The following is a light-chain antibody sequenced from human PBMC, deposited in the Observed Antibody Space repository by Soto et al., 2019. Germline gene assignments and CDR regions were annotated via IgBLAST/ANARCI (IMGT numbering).Light chain of an antibody. CDR2: AAS. V-gene: IGKV1-12*01. CDR1: QSISSW. J-gene: IGKJ5*01. Sequence: DIQMTQSTSTLSASVGDRVTITCRASQSISSWLAWYQQKPGRAPNLLVYAASTLQAGVPSRFSGSASGTEFTLTISSLQPEDFATYYCQQANSFPITFGQGTRLEIK. CDR3: QQANSFPIT.